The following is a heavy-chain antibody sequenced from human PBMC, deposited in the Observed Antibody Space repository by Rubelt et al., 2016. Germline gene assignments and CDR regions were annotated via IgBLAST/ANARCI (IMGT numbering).Heavy chain of an antibody. CDR1: GFRFSALW. J-gene: IGHJ5*02. V-gene: IGHV3-48*01. D-gene: IGHD3-3*01. CDR3: AREEWFQSPPGA. Sequence: GGGLAQPGGSLRLSCSASGFRFSALWMHWVRHTPGKGLEWVSYISSSSSTIYYADSVKGRFTIPRDNAKNSLYLQMNSLRAEDTAVYYCAREEWFQSPPGAWDQGTLVTVSS. CDR2: ISSSSSTI.